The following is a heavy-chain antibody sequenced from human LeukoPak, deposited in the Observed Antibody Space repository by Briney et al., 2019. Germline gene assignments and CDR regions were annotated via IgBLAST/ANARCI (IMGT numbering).Heavy chain of an antibody. J-gene: IGHJ4*02. Sequence: PSETLSLTCTVSGGSIRSYYWSWIRQPPGMGLEWIGYIYSSGSTNYNPSLKSRLTISVGTSKNQFSLKLSSVTAADTAVYYCAGHSSSWYTYDYWGQGALVTVSS. V-gene: IGHV4-59*01. CDR2: IYSSGST. CDR1: GGSIRSYY. D-gene: IGHD6-13*01. CDR3: AGHSSSWYTYDY.